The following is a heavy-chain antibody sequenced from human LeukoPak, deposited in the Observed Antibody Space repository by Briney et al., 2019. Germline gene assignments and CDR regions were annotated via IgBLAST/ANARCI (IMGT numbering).Heavy chain of an antibody. CDR2: ISAYNGNT. CDR1: GGTFSSYA. V-gene: IGHV1-18*01. J-gene: IGHJ3*02. D-gene: IGHD3-22*01. CDR3: AREASTMIVAPTDAFDI. Sequence: ASVKVSCKASGGTFSSYAISWVRQAPGQGLEWMGWISAYNGNTNYAQKLQGRVTMTTDTSTSTAYMELRSLRSDDTAVYYCAREASTMIVAPTDAFDIWGQGTMVTVSS.